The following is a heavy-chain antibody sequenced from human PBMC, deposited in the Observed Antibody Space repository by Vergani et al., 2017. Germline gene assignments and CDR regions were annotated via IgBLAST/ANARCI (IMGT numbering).Heavy chain of an antibody. V-gene: IGHV1-58*02. Sequence: QMQLVQSGPEVKKPGTSVKVSCKASGFTFTSSAMQWVRQARGQRLEWIGWIVVGSGNTNYAQKFQERVTITRDMSTSTAYMELSSLRSEDTAVYYCAVCMGGVADNPPYYYYMDFWAKGPRSPSP. CDR2: IVVGSGNT. J-gene: IGHJ6*03. D-gene: IGHD3-16*01. CDR3: AVCMGGVADNPPYYYYMDF. CDR1: GFTFTSSA.